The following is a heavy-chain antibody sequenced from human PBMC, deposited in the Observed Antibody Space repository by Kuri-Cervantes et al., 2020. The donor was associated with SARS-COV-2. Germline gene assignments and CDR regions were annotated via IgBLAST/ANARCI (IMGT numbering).Heavy chain of an antibody. CDR3: AIGDSSSPHDAFDI. V-gene: IGHV3-11*04. J-gene: IGHJ3*02. CDR2: ISSSGSTI. Sequence: GGSLRLSCAASGFTFSDYYMSWIRQAPGKGLEWVSYISSSGSTIYYADSVKGRSTISRDNAKNSLYLQMNSLRAEDTAVYYCAIGDSSSPHDAFDIWGQGTMVTVSS. D-gene: IGHD6-6*01. CDR1: GFTFSDYY.